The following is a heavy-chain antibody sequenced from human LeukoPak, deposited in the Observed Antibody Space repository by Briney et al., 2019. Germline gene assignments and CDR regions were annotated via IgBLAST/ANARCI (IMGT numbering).Heavy chain of an antibody. CDR1: GDSITNYY. D-gene: IGHD3-10*01. V-gene: IGHV4-59*01. CDR3: ARRVQMSSASATSNTWLDP. CDR2: IHVSGGT. Sequence: SETLSLTCTVSGDSITNYYWNWIRQSPGKGLEWIGHIHVSGGTMYNPSLRSRVTISPDSAKNQFSLRLISVTAADTALYYCARRVQMSSASATSNTWLDPWGQGTLVSVSS. J-gene: IGHJ5*02.